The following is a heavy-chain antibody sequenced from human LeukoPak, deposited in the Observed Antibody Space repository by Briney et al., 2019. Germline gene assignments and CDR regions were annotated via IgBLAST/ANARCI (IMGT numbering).Heavy chain of an antibody. CDR1: GFTFNSYG. CDR3: AKDGYCSGGSCVIDY. V-gene: IGHV3-33*06. Sequence: SGGSLRLSCAASGFTFNSYGMHWVRQAPGKGLEWVAVIWYDGSNKYYADSVKGRFTISRDNSKNTLYLQMNSLRAEDTAVYYCAKDGYCSGGSCVIDYWGQGTLVTVSS. D-gene: IGHD2-15*01. J-gene: IGHJ4*02. CDR2: IWYDGSNK.